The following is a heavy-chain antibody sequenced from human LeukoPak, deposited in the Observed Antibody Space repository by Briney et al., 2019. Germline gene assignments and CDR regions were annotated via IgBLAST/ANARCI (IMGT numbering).Heavy chain of an antibody. CDR1: GGSISSSSYY. CDR3: ARLFSSSWYRGAFDL. Sequence: SETLSLTCSVSGGSISSSSYYWGWIRQPPGKGLEWIGSIYYSGNTYYNPSLKSRVTISVDTSKNQFSLKLSSVTAADTAVYYCARLFSSSWYRGAFDLWGQGTMVTVSS. V-gene: IGHV4-39*01. J-gene: IGHJ3*01. D-gene: IGHD6-13*01. CDR2: IYYSGNT.